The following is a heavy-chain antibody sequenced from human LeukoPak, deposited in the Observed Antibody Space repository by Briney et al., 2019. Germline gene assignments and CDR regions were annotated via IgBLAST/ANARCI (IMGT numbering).Heavy chain of an antibody. CDR1: GFTFSTYA. CDR3: ARGQEFDDGVFDS. Sequence: GGSLRLSCAASGFTFSTYAMSWVRQAPGKGLEWVSAICGSDGSRYYADSVKGRFTISRDNSKNTLYLQMNSLRVEDTAIYYCARGQEFDDGVFDSWGQGTLVTVSS. J-gene: IGHJ4*02. CDR2: ICGSDGSR. V-gene: IGHV3-23*01. D-gene: IGHD1-1*01.